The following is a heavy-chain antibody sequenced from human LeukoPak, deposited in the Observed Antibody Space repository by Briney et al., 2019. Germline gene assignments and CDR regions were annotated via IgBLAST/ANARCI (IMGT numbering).Heavy chain of an antibody. V-gene: IGHV4-39*07. CDR3: ARDIYSSSWSY. J-gene: IGHJ4*02. CDR2: IYYSGST. D-gene: IGHD6-13*01. CDR1: GGSISSSSYY. Sequence: SETLSLTCTVSGGSISSSSYYWGWIRQPPGKGLEWIGSIYYSGSTYYNPSLKSRVTISVDTSKNQFSLKLSSVTAADTAVYYCARDIYSSSWSYWGQGTLVTVSS.